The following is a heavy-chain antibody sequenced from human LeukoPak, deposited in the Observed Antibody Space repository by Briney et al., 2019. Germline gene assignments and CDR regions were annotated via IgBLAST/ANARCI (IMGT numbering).Heavy chain of an antibody. CDR2: IYYTGTT. CDR1: GGSISSYY. D-gene: IGHD2-2*01. Sequence: SETLSLTCTVSGGSISSYYWSWIRQPPGKGLEWIGCIYYTGTTNYNPSLKSRVTISVDTSKNQFSLKLSSVTAADTAVYYCASNKEYQLPGDWGQGTLVTVSS. V-gene: IGHV4-59*01. J-gene: IGHJ4*02. CDR3: ASNKEYQLPGD.